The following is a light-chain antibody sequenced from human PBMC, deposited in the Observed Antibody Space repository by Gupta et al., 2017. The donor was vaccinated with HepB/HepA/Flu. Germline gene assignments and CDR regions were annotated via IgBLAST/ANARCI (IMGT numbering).Light chain of an antibody. CDR1: QSINRY. CDR2: AAS. J-gene: IGKJ1*01. Sequence: DIQMTQSPSSLSASVGDRVTITCRASQSINRYVNWYQQTPGRAPKLLIYAASSLQSGVPSRFSGSGSGTDFALTISRLQPEDFVTYYCQQSDSSPWTFGQGTKVEIK. CDR3: QQSDSSPWT. V-gene: IGKV1-39*01.